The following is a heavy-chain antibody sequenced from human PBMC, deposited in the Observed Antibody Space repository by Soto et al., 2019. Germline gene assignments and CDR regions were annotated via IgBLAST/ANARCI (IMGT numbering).Heavy chain of an antibody. CDR2: IRFDGTNT. V-gene: IGHV3-33*08. J-gene: IGHJ4*02. CDR1: EGIFTGFG. Sequence: GLLRLRRAVFEGIFTGFGGRRILQAPGQGLEWVAVIRFDGTNTYYADSVKGRFTISRDNSKNMLYLQMNSLRAEDTAVYCARDGVGATVFFGFFDYWGQGALVTVSS. D-gene: IGHD1-26*01. CDR3: ARDGVGATVFFGFFDY.